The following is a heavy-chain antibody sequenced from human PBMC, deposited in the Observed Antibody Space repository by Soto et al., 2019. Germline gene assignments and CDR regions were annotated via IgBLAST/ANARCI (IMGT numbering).Heavy chain of an antibody. CDR2: FTRSGNT. CDR3: AREFAPGSPNYDY. V-gene: IGHV3-53*01. Sequence: GGSLRLSCAASGFTVSGNFMSWVRQAPGKGLEWVSTFTRSGNTYYADSVKGRFTISRDNSKNTLYLQMDSLRAEDTAVYYCAREFAPGSPNYDYWGLGTLVTVSS. CDR1: GFTVSGNF. J-gene: IGHJ4*02. D-gene: IGHD3-10*01.